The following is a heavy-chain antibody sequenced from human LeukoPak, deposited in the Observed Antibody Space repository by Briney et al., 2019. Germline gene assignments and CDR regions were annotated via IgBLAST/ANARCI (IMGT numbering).Heavy chain of an antibody. CDR3: GRGMDY. CDR2: INQDGSEK. V-gene: IGHV3-7*05. J-gene: IGHJ4*02. CDR1: GFTFSSYS. Sequence: GGSLRLSCAASGFTFSSYSMSWVRQAPGKGLEWVANINQDGSEKYYVDSVKGRFTISRDNAKNSVYLQMNSLRGEDTAVYYCGRGMDYWGQGTLVTVSS.